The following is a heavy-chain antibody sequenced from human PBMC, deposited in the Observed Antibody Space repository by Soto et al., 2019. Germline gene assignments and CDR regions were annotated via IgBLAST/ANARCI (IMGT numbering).Heavy chain of an antibody. Sequence: PSETLSLTCTVSGGSISSSSYYWGWIRQPPGKGLEWIGSIYYSGSTYYNPSLKSRVTISVDTSKNQFSLKLSSVTAADTAVYYCARLRIAVAYFDYWGQGTLVTVSS. CDR2: IYYSGST. CDR1: GGSISSSSYY. D-gene: IGHD6-19*01. V-gene: IGHV4-39*01. J-gene: IGHJ4*02. CDR3: ARLRIAVAYFDY.